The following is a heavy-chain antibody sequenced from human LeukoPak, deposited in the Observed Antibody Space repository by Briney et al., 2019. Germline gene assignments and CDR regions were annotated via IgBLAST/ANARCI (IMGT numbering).Heavy chain of an antibody. CDR3: ARDIGSSWYYYYYGIDV. J-gene: IGHJ6*02. V-gene: IGHV3-74*01. D-gene: IGHD6-13*01. CDR1: GFTFTTYW. CDR2: INSDGSIT. Sequence: PGGSLRLSCAASGFTFTTYWMHWVRQAPGKGLVWVSHINSDGSITSYADSVKGRFTISRDNAKNSLYLQMNSLRAEDTALYYCARDIGSSWYYYYYGIDVWGHGTTVTVSS.